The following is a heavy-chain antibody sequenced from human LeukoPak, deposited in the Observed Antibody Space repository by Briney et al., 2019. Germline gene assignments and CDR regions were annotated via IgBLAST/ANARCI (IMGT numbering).Heavy chain of an antibody. CDR1: GGSVSSGSYY. J-gene: IGHJ4*02. CDR3: ARDLEWSLLY. V-gene: IGHV4-61*01. Sequence: PSETLSLTCTVSGGSVSSGSYYWSWIRQPPGKGLEWIGYIYYSGSTNYNPSLKSRVTITVDMSKNQFSLKLSSVTAADTAVYYCARDLEWSLLYWGQGTLVTVSS. D-gene: IGHD3-3*01. CDR2: IYYSGST.